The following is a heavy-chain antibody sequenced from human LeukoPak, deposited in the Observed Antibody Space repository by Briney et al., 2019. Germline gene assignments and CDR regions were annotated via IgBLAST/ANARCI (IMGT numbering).Heavy chain of an antibody. Sequence: GGSLRLSCAASGFTFSSYGMHWVRQAPGKGLEWVAVIWYDGSNKYYADSVKGRFTISRGNSKNTLYLQMNSLRAEDTAVYYCARSITMIVVVHSHDAFDIWGQGTMVTVSS. CDR2: IWYDGSNK. CDR3: ARSITMIVVVHSHDAFDI. V-gene: IGHV3-33*01. CDR1: GFTFSSYG. J-gene: IGHJ3*02. D-gene: IGHD3-22*01.